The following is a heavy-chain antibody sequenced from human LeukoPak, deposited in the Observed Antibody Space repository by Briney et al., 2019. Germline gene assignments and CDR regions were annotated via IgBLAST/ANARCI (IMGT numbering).Heavy chain of an antibody. D-gene: IGHD3-3*01. CDR1: GFTFSSYA. Sequence: GGSLRLSCAASGFTFSSYAMHWVRQAPGKGLEWVAVISYDGSNKYYADSVKGRFTISRDNSKNTLYLQMDSLRAEDTAVYYCARERITIFGVAITTGSDAFDIWGQGTMVTVSS. J-gene: IGHJ3*02. CDR2: ISYDGSNK. CDR3: ARERITIFGVAITTGSDAFDI. V-gene: IGHV3-30*04.